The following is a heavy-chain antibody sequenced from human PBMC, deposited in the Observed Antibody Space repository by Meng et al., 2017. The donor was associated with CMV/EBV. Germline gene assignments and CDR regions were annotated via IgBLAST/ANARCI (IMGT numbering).Heavy chain of an antibody. CDR1: GFTFSSYA. Sequence: GGSLRLSCAASGFTFSSYAMHWVRQAPGKGLEWVAVISYDGSNKYYADSVKGRFTISRDNSKNTLYLQMNSLRAEDTAVYYCARDRLYYSSTSCYFQHWGQGTLVTVSS. J-gene: IGHJ1*01. D-gene: IGHD2-2*01. V-gene: IGHV3-30*04. CDR3: ARDRLYYSSTSCYFQH. CDR2: ISYDGSNK.